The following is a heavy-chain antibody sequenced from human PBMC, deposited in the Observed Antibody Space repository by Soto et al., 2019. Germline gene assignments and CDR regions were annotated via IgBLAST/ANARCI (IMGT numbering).Heavy chain of an antibody. D-gene: IGHD3-9*01. CDR1: GFTFSSYG. CDR3: AKDRAHSRYFPNYYFDY. V-gene: IGHV3-30*18. J-gene: IGHJ4*02. CDR2: ISYDGSNK. Sequence: QVQLVESGGGVVQHGRSLRLSCAASGFTFSSYGMHWVRQAPGKGLEWVAVISYDGSNKFYADSVKGRFTISRDNSKNTLYLQMNSLRAEDTAMYYCAKDRAHSRYFPNYYFDYWGQGTLVTVSS.